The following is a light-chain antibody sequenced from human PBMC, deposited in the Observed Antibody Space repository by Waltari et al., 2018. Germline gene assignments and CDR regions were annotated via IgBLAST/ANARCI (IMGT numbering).Light chain of an antibody. Sequence: EIVMTQSPATLSVSPGERATLSCRASQTFSSNLACYQQKPGQAPRLLISGASTRATGVPARFSGSGSGTEFTLTISSLQSEDFAVYYCQQYYDWPPTFGQGTKVEFK. CDR2: GAS. V-gene: IGKV3-15*01. J-gene: IGKJ1*01. CDR1: QTFSSN. CDR3: QQYYDWPPT.